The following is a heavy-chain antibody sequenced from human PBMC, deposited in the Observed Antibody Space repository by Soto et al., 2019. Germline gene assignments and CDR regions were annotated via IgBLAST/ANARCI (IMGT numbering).Heavy chain of an antibody. CDR2: ISSSSSNT. V-gene: IGHV3-11*05. J-gene: IGHJ4*02. D-gene: IGHD3-10*01. Sequence: QVQLVESGGGLVKPGGYLRLSCAASGFTFSDYYMSWIRQAPGKGLEWVSYISSSSSNTNYADSVKGRCTIFRDNAKNSLYLEMNRLRAEERAVYYCARDGRLGELYNSYRGQGTLVTVSS. CDR3: ARDGRLGELYNSY. CDR1: GFTFSDYY.